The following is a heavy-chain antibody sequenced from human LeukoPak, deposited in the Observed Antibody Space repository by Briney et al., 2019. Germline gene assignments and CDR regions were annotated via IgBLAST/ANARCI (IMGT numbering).Heavy chain of an antibody. CDR3: ARVWMAGGDWFDP. Sequence: GGSLRLSCAASGFTFSSYGMHWVRQAPGKGLEWVAVIWYDGSNKYYADSVKGRFTISRDNSKNTLYLQMNSLRAEDTAVYYCARVWMAGGDWFDPWGQGTLVTVSS. J-gene: IGHJ5*02. CDR1: GFTFSSYG. D-gene: IGHD5-12*01. CDR2: IWYDGSNK. V-gene: IGHV3-33*01.